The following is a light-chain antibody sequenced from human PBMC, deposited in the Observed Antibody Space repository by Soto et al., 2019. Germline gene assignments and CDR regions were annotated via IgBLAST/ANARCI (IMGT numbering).Light chain of an antibody. J-gene: IGKJ3*01. CDR1: QAIHSY. CDR2: ATS. Sequence: DIQMTQSPSSLSASVGDRVTITCRASQAIHSYLNWYQQKPGKAPNLLIFATSTLQSGVPSRFSGSGSGTEFTLTISSLQPEDFATYYCLQHNSYPFTFGPGTKVDIK. CDR3: LQHNSYPFT. V-gene: IGKV1-17*01.